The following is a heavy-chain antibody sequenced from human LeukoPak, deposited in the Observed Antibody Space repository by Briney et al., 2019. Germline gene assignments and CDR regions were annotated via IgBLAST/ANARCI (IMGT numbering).Heavy chain of an antibody. Sequence: PSETLSLTCTVSGGSISSGSYYWSWIRQPAGKGLEWVGRVYTTGSTSYNPSLVSRVTMSVDTSKNQFSLRLHSVTAADTAVYYCVRGSSMNTFPFDSWGQGTLVTVSS. D-gene: IGHD3-16*01. CDR2: VYTTGST. CDR1: GGSISSGSYY. J-gene: IGHJ4*02. V-gene: IGHV4-61*02. CDR3: VRGSSMNTFPFDS.